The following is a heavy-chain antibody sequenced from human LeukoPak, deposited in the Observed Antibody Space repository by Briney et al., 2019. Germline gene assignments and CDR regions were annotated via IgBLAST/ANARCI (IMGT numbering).Heavy chain of an antibody. CDR1: GGTFSSYA. CDR2: IIPIFGTA. V-gene: IGHV1-69*06. Sequence: GASVKVSCKASGGTFSSYAISWVRQAPGQGLEWMGGIIPIFGTANYAQKFQGRVTITADKSTSTAYMELSSLRSEDTAVYYRASRRSSGWPPAHDAFDIWGQGTMVTVSS. J-gene: IGHJ3*02. CDR3: ASRRSSGWPPAHDAFDI. D-gene: IGHD6-19*01.